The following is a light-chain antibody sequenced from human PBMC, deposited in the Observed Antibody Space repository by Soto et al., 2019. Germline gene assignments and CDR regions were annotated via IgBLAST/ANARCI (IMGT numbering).Light chain of an antibody. CDR2: GAS. CDR1: QSVSSN. V-gene: IGKV3-15*01. CDR3: QQYNNWPPVT. J-gene: IGKJ1*01. Sequence: EIVMTQSPATLSVSPGERATLSCRASQSVSSNLAWYQQKPGQAPRLLIYGASTRAAGIPARFSGSGSGTEFTLTISSLQSEDFAVYYCQQYNNWPPVTFGQGTKVDIK.